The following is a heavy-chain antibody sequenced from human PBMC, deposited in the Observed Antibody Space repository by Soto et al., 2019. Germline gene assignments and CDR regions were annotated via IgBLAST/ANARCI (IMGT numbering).Heavy chain of an antibody. CDR2: ISSSSTI. V-gene: IGHV3-48*02. CDR1: GFTFSSYS. CDR3: ARDQGYDILTGYYYYYGMDV. D-gene: IGHD3-9*01. Sequence: GGSLRLSCAASGFTFSSYSMNWVRQAPGKGLEWVSYISSSSTIYYADSVKGRFTISRDNAKNSLYLQMNSLRDEDTAVYYCARDQGYDILTGYYYYYGMDVWGQGTTVTVSS. J-gene: IGHJ6*02.